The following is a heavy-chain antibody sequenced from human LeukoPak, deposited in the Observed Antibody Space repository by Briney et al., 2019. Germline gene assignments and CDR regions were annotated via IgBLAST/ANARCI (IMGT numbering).Heavy chain of an antibody. V-gene: IGHV3-64*01. J-gene: IGHJ4*02. CDR3: ARGRGKWELSYYFDY. CDR2: ISGNGGST. CDR1: GFTFSSYA. D-gene: IGHD1-26*01. Sequence: GGSLRLSCAASGFTFSSYAMHWVRQAPGKGLEYVSAISGNGGSTYYANSVKGRFTISRDNSKNTLYLQMGSLRAEDMAVYYCARGRGKWELSYYFDYWGQGTLVTVSS.